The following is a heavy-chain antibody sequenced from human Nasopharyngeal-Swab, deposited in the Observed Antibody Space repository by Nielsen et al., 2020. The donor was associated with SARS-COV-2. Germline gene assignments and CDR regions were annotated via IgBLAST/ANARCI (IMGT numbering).Heavy chain of an antibody. V-gene: IGHV3-48*02. D-gene: IGHD6-6*01. CDR1: GFTFSSYS. J-gene: IGHJ3*02. CDR2: ISSSSTI. Sequence: GVLKISCAASGFTFSSYSMNWVRQAPGKGLEWVSYISSSSTIYYADSVKGRFTISRDNAKNSLYLQMNSLRDEDTAVYYCARDGYSSSWYAFDIWGQGTMVTVSS. CDR3: ARDGYSSSWYAFDI.